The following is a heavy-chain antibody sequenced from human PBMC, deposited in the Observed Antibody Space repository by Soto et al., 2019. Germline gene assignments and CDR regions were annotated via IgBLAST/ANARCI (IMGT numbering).Heavy chain of an antibody. J-gene: IGHJ4*02. D-gene: IGHD6-19*01. V-gene: IGHV4-31*02. Sequence: WTWIRQHPGQGLEWIGYINYSGRTYYNPSLKSRVTMSMDTSKNQFSLRLSSVSAADTAVYYCASSVGGWYFDNWGQGTLVTVSS. CDR3: ASSVGGWYFDN. CDR2: INYSGRT.